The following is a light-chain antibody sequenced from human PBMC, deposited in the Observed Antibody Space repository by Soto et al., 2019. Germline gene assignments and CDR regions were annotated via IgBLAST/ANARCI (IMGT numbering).Light chain of an antibody. CDR1: QSVKTF. V-gene: IGKV3-11*01. J-gene: IGKJ5*01. CDR3: QQRSHWPPNT. CDR2: DAS. Sequence: EIVLTQSPATLSLSPGERATLSCRASQSVKTFLLWYQHRPGQAPRVLIYDASHRATGIPARFRGSGSGTDFTLTISSLVNEDAVIHYCQQRSHWPPNTFGQGTRLEV.